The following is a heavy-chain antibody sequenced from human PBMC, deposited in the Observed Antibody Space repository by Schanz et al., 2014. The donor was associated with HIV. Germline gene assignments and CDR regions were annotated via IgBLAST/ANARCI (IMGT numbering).Heavy chain of an antibody. CDR2: ISSSSSTT. V-gene: IGHV3-21*05. J-gene: IGHJ4*02. Sequence: EVQLVESGGGLVKPGGSLRLSCAASGFTFSSYSMNWVRQAPGKGLEWVSYISSSSSTTYYADSVKGRFTISRDNSKNTLYLQMNSLRVDDTAVYYCARGGGSGSYFAGYHFDYWGQGTLVTVSS. CDR3: ARGGGSGSYFAGYHFDY. CDR1: GFTFSSYS. D-gene: IGHD1-26*01.